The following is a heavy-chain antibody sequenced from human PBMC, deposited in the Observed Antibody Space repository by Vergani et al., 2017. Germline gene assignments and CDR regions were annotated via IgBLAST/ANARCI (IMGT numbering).Heavy chain of an antibody. CDR1: GYTFTSYY. CDR3: ARDRRYCRSTSGYVGRDWFDP. J-gene: IGHJ5*02. Sequence: QVQLVQSGAEVKKPGASVKVSCKASGYTFTSYYMHWVRQAPGQGLEWMGIINPSGGSTSYAQKFQGRVTMTRDTSTSTVYMELSSLRSEDTAVYYWARDRRYCRSTSGYVGRDWFDPWGQGTLVTVSS. CDR2: INPSGGST. V-gene: IGHV1-46*01. D-gene: IGHD2-2*01.